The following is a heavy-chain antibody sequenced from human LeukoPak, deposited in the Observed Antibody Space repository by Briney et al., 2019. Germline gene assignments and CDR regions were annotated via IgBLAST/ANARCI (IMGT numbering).Heavy chain of an antibody. J-gene: IGHJ4*02. Sequence: PGGSLRLFCAASGFTFSNYGMHWVRQAPGKGLEWVAVIWYDGSSKYYADSVKGRLTISRDNSKNTLNLQMNSLRAEDTAVYYCAFGRAGEMATNLDYWGQGTLVTVSS. CDR3: AFGRAGEMATNLDY. CDR2: IWYDGSSK. CDR1: GFTFSNYG. D-gene: IGHD5-24*01. V-gene: IGHV3-33*01.